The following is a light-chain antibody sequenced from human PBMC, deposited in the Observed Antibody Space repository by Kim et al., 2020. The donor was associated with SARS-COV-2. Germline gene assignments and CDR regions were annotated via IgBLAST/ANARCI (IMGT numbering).Light chain of an antibody. Sequence: GQSITISCTRTSSDVGAYNSVSWYQQHPDKAPKLMIYDVNKRPSGVSNRFSGSKSGNTASLTISGLQAEDEADYYCSSYTSSSTLVFGGGTKVTVL. CDR2: DVN. CDR3: SSYTSSSTLV. CDR1: SSDVGAYNS. J-gene: IGLJ2*01. V-gene: IGLV2-14*03.